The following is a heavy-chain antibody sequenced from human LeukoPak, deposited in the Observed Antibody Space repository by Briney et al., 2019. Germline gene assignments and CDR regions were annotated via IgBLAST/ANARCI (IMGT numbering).Heavy chain of an antibody. CDR1: GFTFSSYA. Sequence: GGSLRLSCAASGFTFSSYAMSWVRQAPGKGLEWVSGILDSGYSTYYANSVKGRFTISRDNSNNILYLQMNSLRAEDTAVYYCAKLGGHPLHNYYVGVWGKGTTVAVSS. J-gene: IGHJ6*03. CDR3: AKLGGHPLHNYYVGV. V-gene: IGHV3-23*01. CDR2: ILDSGYST. D-gene: IGHD3-16*01.